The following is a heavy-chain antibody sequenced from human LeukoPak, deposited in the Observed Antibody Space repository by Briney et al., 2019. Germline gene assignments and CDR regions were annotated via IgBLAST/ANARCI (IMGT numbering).Heavy chain of an antibody. J-gene: IGHJ4*02. CDR2: ICPGDSDT. V-gene: IGHV5-51*01. Sequence: GESLKISCNPSGYRFSNQWVRWVRQMPAKGLDLMGVICPGDSDTRYSPSFQGQVTISADKSTTTSYIQWTSLRASDTATYFCTRQGVYYSDSSAFYYWGQGTLVTVSS. CDR1: GYRFSNQW. D-gene: IGHD3-22*01. CDR3: TRQGVYYSDSSAFYY.